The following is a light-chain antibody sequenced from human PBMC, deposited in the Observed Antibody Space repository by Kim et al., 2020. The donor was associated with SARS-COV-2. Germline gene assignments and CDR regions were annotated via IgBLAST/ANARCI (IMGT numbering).Light chain of an antibody. CDR3: QQSYSTPPT. Sequence: DIQMTQSPSSLSASVGDRVTITCRASQDIRNDLGWYQQNPGRAPKRLIYGASSLQSGVPSRFSGSGSGTEFTLTISSLQPEDFATYYCQQSYSTPPTFGQGTKVDIK. CDR2: GAS. J-gene: IGKJ1*01. V-gene: IGKV1-17*01. CDR1: QDIRND.